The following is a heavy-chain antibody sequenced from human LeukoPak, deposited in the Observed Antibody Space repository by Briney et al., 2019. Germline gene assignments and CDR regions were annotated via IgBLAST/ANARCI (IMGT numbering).Heavy chain of an antibody. V-gene: IGHV4-34*01. J-gene: IGHJ1*01. Sequence: SQTLALTCAVYGGSFRGYYWSWIRQPPGKGLEWIGEINHSGSTNYNPSLKSRVTISVDTSKNQFSLKLSSVTAADTAVYYCAGRVSDYDSSGYYFKYFQHWGQGTLVTVSS. CDR3: AGRVSDYDSSGYYFKYFQH. D-gene: IGHD3-22*01. CDR2: INHSGST. CDR1: GGSFRGYY.